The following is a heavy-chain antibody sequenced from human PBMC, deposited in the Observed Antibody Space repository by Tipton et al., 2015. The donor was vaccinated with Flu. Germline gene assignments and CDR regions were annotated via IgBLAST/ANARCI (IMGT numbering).Heavy chain of an antibody. CDR2: IYYSGST. V-gene: IGHV4-39*07. J-gene: IGHJ6*02. D-gene: IGHD6-19*01. CDR1: GCSISSSSYY. Sequence: TLSLTCTVSGCSISSSSYYWGWIRQPPGKGLEWIGSIYYSGSTYYNPSLKSRVTISVDTSKNQFSLKLSSVTAAYTAVYYCARDRGIAVAGMYYYYGMDVWGQGTTVTVSS. CDR3: ARDRGIAVAGMYYYYGMDV.